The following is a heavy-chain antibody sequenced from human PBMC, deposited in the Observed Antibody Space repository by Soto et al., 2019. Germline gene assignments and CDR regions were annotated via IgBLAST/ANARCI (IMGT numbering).Heavy chain of an antibody. CDR1: GYTFTGYY. J-gene: IGHJ5*02. Sequence: ASVKVSCKASGYTFTGYYMHWLRQAPGQGLEWMGWINPNSGGTNYAQKFQGWVTMTRDTSISTAYMELSRLRSDDTAVYYCARAGTPYYYGSGSYYNWFDPWGQGTLVTVSS. V-gene: IGHV1-2*04. CDR2: INPNSGGT. D-gene: IGHD3-10*01. CDR3: ARAGTPYYYGSGSYYNWFDP.